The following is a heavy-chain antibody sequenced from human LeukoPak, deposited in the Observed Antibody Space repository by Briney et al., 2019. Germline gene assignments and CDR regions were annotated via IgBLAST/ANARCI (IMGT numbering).Heavy chain of an antibody. CDR1: GFTFSSYE. V-gene: IGHV3-48*03. CDR2: ISSSGTTI. J-gene: IGHJ4*02. D-gene: IGHD1-26*01. CDR3: ARRRDSGSLRHFDY. Sequence: GGSLRLSCAASGFTFSSYEMNWVRQAPGKGLEWVSYISSSGTTIYYADSVKGRFTISRDNAKNSLYLQMNSLRAEDTAVYYCARRRDSGSLRHFDYWGQGTLVTVSS.